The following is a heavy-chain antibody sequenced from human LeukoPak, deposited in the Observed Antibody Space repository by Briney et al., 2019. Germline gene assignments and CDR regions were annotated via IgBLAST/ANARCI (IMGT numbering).Heavy chain of an antibody. D-gene: IGHD3-10*02. Sequence: GGSLRLSCEASGFTFSAYAMTWVRQAPGKGLEWGSSIGSDKPHYSESVKGRFAISRDNSKSMLFLQLNSLRAEDTALYYCARDLHYYVAMDVWGQGTTVTVSS. V-gene: IGHV3-23*01. CDR2: IGSDKP. CDR1: GFTFSAYA. CDR3: ARDLHYYVAMDV. J-gene: IGHJ6*02.